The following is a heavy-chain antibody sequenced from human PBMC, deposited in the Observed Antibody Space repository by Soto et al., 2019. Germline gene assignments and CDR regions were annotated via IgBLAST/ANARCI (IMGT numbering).Heavy chain of an antibody. CDR1: GGSISSYYW. CDR2: IFSNDEK. Sequence: TLSLTCTVAGGSISSYYWSCIRQPPGKALEWLAHIFSNDEKSYSTSLKSRLTISKDTSKSQVVLTMTNMDPVDTATYYCARITIFGVVKSDYWGQGTLVTVSS. D-gene: IGHD3-3*01. V-gene: IGHV2-26*01. CDR3: ARITIFGVVKSDY. J-gene: IGHJ4*02.